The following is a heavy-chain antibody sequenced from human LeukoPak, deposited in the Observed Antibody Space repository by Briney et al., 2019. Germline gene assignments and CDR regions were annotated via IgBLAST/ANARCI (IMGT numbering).Heavy chain of an antibody. CDR2: LSGSGGGT. V-gene: IGHV3-23*01. Sequence: GGSLRLSCAVSGITLSNYGMSWVPQAPGKGLEWVAGLSGSGGGTNYADSVQGRFTISRGNPKNTLYLQMNSLRAEDTAVYFCAKRGVVIRVFLVGFHKEAYYFDSWGQGALVTVSS. J-gene: IGHJ4*02. D-gene: IGHD3-10*01. CDR1: GITLSNYG. CDR3: AKRGVVIRVFLVGFHKEAYYFDS.